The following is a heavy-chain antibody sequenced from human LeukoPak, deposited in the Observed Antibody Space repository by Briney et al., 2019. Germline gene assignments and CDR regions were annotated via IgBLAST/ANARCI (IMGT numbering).Heavy chain of an antibody. CDR1: GFTFSSYN. CDR3: AKDGLYASGLGNWFDP. J-gene: IGHJ5*02. Sequence: PGGSLRLSCAASGFTFSSYNMNWVRQAPGKGPDWVSSISTTSSYISYTDSVKGRFTISRDNAKNSLYLQMNSLRPEDTALYYCAKDGLYASGLGNWFDPWGQGTLVTVSS. D-gene: IGHD3-10*01. CDR2: ISTTSSYI. V-gene: IGHV3-21*04.